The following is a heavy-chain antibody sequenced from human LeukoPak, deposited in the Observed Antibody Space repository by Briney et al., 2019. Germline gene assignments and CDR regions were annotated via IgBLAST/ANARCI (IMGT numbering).Heavy chain of an antibody. CDR2: ISWNSGSI. Sequence: SLRLSCAASGFTFSSYWMHWVRQAPGKGLEWVSGISWNSGSIGYADSVKGRFTISRDNAKNSLYLQMNSLRAEDMALYYCAKVGCSSTSCPDWYFDLWGRGTLVTVSS. CDR3: AKVGCSSTSCPDWYFDL. CDR1: GFTFSSYW. V-gene: IGHV3-9*03. D-gene: IGHD2-2*01. J-gene: IGHJ2*01.